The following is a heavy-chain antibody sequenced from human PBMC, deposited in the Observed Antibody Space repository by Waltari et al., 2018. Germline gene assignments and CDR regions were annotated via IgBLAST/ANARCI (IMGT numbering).Heavy chain of an antibody. CDR1: GGSISSSSYY. CDR3: ARLHCSSTSCYLGYMDV. Sequence: QLQLQESGPGLVKPSETLSLTCTVSGGSISSSSYYWGWIRQPPGKGLEWIGSIYYSESTHYKPSLKRRGTISVDTSKNQFSLKLSSVTAADTAVYYCARLHCSSTSCYLGYMDVWGKGTTVTVSS. D-gene: IGHD2-2*01. CDR2: IYYSEST. J-gene: IGHJ6*03. V-gene: IGHV4-39*01.